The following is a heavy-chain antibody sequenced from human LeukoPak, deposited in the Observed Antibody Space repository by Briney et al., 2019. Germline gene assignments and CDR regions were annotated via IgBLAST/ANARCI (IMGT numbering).Heavy chain of an antibody. CDR3: ARTVQTRDAFDI. V-gene: IGHV4-59*12. D-gene: IGHD1-1*01. CDR2: IYYSGST. J-gene: IGHJ3*02. CDR1: GGSISGYY. Sequence: SETLSLTCTVSGGSISGYYWSWIRQPPGKGLEWIGYIYYSGSTNYNPSLKSRVTISVDTSKNQFSLKLSSVTAADTAVYYCARTVQTRDAFDIWGQGTMVTVSS.